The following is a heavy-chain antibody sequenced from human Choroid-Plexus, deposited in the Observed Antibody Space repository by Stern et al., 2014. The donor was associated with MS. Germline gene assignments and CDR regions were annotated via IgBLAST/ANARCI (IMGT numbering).Heavy chain of an antibody. J-gene: IGHJ4*02. Sequence: QVQLVQSGGGVAQPGRPLILSCAASGFTFSNFGMHWVRQAPGKGLEWVALISYGGSDKYYADSVKGRFTIFRDNSKNTLYMHMNSLRAEDTAVYYCAKDRQWSTYFFDYWGQGSLVTVSS. CDR1: GFTFSNFG. CDR2: ISYGGSDK. D-gene: IGHD2-15*01. CDR3: AKDRQWSTYFFDY. V-gene: IGHV3-30*18.